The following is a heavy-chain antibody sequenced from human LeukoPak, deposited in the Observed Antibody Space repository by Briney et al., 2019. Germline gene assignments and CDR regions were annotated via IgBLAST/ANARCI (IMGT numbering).Heavy chain of an antibody. CDR3: ARGKAPRDAFDI. Sequence: GGSLGLSCEASGFTFSGFSRNGFGQAPGKGREGVSSISSSSSYIYYADSVKGRFTISRDNAKNSLYLQMNSLRAEDTAVYYCARGKAPRDAFDIWGQGTMVTVSS. J-gene: IGHJ3*02. V-gene: IGHV3-21*01. CDR2: ISSSSSYI. CDR1: GFTFSGFS.